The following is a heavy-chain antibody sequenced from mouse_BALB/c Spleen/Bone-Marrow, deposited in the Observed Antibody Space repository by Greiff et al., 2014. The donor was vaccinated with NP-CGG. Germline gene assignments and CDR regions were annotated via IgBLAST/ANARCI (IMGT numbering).Heavy chain of an antibody. Sequence: EVQLQESGGGLVKPGGSLKLSCAASGFTFSSYAMSWVRQTPEKRLEWVATISSGGSYTYYPDSVKGRFTISRDNAKNTLHLQMSSLRSEDTAMYYCARHDYAYWGQGTLVTVSA. CDR2: ISSGGSYT. CDR1: GFTFSSYA. CDR3: ARHDYAY. V-gene: IGHV5-9-3*01. J-gene: IGHJ3*01. D-gene: IGHD2-4*01.